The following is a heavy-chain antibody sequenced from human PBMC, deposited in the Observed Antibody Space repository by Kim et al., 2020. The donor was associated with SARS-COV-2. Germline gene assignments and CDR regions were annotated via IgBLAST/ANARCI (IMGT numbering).Heavy chain of an antibody. Sequence: ADPVKGRFTISRDNSKNPRYLQMNSLRAEDTAVYYCAKDRRGYSYGFSFDYWGQGTLVTVSS. CDR3: AKDRRGYSYGFSFDY. J-gene: IGHJ4*02. D-gene: IGHD5-18*01. V-gene: IGHV3-23*01.